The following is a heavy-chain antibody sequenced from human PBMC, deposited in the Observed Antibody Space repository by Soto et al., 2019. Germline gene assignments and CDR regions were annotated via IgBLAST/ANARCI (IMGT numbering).Heavy chain of an antibody. V-gene: IGHV3-74*01. CDR2: ISGDGSST. D-gene: IGHD3-22*01. Sequence: EVQLVDSGGGLVQPGGSLRLSCAASEFTFRSYWMHWVRQSPGKGLVWVSRISGDGSSTNYADSVKGRFTISRDNAKNTVYLEMNSLRPEDTAVYYCAKEQTPHYYDNSAYPGPFDYWGQGTLVTVSS. CDR3: AKEQTPHYYDNSAYPGPFDY. CDR1: EFTFRSYW. J-gene: IGHJ4*02.